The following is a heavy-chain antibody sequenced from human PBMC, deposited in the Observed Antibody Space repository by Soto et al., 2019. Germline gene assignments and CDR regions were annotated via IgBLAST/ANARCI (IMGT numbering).Heavy chain of an antibody. CDR1: GYSFTSYW. V-gene: IGHV5-51*01. J-gene: IGHJ3*02. CDR3: ASRLITPATDAAFDI. D-gene: IGHD2-8*01. CDR2: IYPGDSDT. Sequence: PGESLKISCKGSGYSFTSYWIGWVRQMPGKGLEWMGIIYPGDSDTRYSPSFQGQVTISADKSISTAHLQWSSLKASDTAMYYCASRLITPATDAAFDIWGQGTMVTVSS.